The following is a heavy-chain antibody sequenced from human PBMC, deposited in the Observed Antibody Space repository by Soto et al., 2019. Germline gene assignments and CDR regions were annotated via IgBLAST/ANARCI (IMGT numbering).Heavy chain of an antibody. CDR3: AAEYYVDLHSAWAPIDP. D-gene: IGHD3-16*01. V-gene: IGHV1-69*13. CDR2: IIPIFGTA. CDR1: GGTFSSYA. Sequence: SAVKVSCKASGGTFSSYAISWVRQAPGQGLEWMGGIIPIFGTANYAQKFQGRVTITADESTSTAYMELSSLRSEDTAVYYCAAEYYVDLHSAWAPIDPWGQGTLVTVSS. J-gene: IGHJ5*02.